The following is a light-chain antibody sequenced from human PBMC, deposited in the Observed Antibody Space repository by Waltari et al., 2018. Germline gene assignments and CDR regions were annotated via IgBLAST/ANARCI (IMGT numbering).Light chain of an antibody. CDR1: QSVLHSSNNKNY. CDR2: WAS. CDR3: QQFQSHLRT. Sequence: DIVMTQSPESLAVSLGERAPITCTSSQSVLHSSNNKNYFAWYQQKPGQPPKLLIYWASTRKSGVPDRFSGSGSGTDFTLTISSLQAEDVAVYYCQQFQSHLRTFGQGTKVEIK. V-gene: IGKV4-1*01. J-gene: IGKJ1*01.